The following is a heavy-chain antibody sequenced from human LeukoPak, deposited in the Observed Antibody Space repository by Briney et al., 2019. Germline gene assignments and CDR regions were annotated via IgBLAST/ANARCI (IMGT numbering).Heavy chain of an antibody. D-gene: IGHD2-2*01. CDR2: IKQDGSEK. CDR3: ARDRPLYCSSTSCYLDGSFDY. CDR1: GLNFSSYS. Sequence: PGGSLRLSCAASGLNFSSYSMNWVRQAPGKGLEWVANIKQDGSEKYYVDSVKGRFTISRDNAKNSLYLQMNSLRAEDTAVYYCARDRPLYCSSTSCYLDGSFDYWGQGTLVTVSS. V-gene: IGHV3-7*01. J-gene: IGHJ4*02.